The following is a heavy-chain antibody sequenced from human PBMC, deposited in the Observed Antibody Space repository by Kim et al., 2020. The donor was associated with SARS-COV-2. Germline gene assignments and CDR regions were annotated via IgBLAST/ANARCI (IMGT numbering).Heavy chain of an antibody. Sequence: KCQGRVTMTADESTSTAYMELSSLRSEDTAVYYCAREQGSGDYVGYYFDYWGQGTLVTVSS. J-gene: IGHJ4*02. CDR3: AREQGSGDYVGYYFDY. V-gene: IGHV1-69*01. D-gene: IGHD4-17*01.